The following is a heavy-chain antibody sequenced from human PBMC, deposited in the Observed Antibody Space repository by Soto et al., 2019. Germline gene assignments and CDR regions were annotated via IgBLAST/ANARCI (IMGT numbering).Heavy chain of an antibody. J-gene: IGHJ5*02. CDR1: GYTFTSYD. V-gene: IGHV1-8*01. D-gene: IGHD3-3*01. Sequence: ASVKVSCKASGYTFTSYDINWVRQATGQGLERMGWMNPNSGNTGYAQKFQGRVTMTRNTSISTAYMELSSLRSEDTAVYYCARGYDFWSGYYTGWFDPWGQGTLVTVSS. CDR3: ARGYDFWSGYYTGWFDP. CDR2: MNPNSGNT.